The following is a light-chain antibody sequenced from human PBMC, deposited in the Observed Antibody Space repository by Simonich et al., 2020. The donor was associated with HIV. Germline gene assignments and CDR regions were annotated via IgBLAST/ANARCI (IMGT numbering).Light chain of an antibody. CDR1: PSVLYSSNNKNY. CDR2: WAS. V-gene: IGKV4-1*01. Sequence: DIVMTQSPDSLAVSLGERATINCKSSPSVLYSSNNKNYLAWYQQKPGQPPKLLMYWASTRSSGVPDRFSGSGSGTDFTLTISSLQAEDVAVYYCQQYYSTPYTFGQGTKLEIK. J-gene: IGKJ2*01. CDR3: QQYYSTPYT.